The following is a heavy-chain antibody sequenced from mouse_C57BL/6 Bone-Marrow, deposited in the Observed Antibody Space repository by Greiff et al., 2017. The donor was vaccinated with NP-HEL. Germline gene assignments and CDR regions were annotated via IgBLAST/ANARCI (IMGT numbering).Heavy chain of an antibody. CDR1: GFSLTSYG. D-gene: IGHD2-12*01. Sequence: VQLQQSGPGLVQPSQSLSITCTVSGFSLTSYGVHWVRQSPGKGLEWLGVIWSGGSTDYNAAFISRLSISKDNSKSQVFFKMNSLHADDTAIYYYARNTVYDGARDYWGQGTSVTVSS. J-gene: IGHJ4*01. V-gene: IGHV2-2*01. CDR3: ARNTVYDGARDY. CDR2: IWSGGST.